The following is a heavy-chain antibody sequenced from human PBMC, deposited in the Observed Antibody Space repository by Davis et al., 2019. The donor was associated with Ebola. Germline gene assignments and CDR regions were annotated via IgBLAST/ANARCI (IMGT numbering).Heavy chain of an antibody. CDR3: ATDRNWDFDY. V-gene: IGHV3-30-3*01. D-gene: IGHD7-27*01. CDR1: GFTFSSYA. CDR2: ISYDGSNN. Sequence: GGSLRLSCAASGFTFSSYAMHWVRQAPGKGLEWVAVISYDGSNNYYADSVKGRFTISRDNSKNTLYLQMNSLRDEDTAVYYCATDRNWDFDYWGQGTLVTVSS. J-gene: IGHJ4*02.